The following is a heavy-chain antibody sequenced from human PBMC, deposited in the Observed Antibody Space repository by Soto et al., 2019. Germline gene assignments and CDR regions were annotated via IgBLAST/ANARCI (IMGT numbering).Heavy chain of an antibody. J-gene: IGHJ6*02. D-gene: IGHD2-21*02. CDR1: GFTFSDYG. Sequence: QVNLVESGGGVVQPGRSLRLSCAASGFTFSDYGMHWVRQAPGKGLEWVAAISHDGSNKFYGDSVKGRFTISRDNSKNTLLLETDSLRDEDTAVYFCAKEARSRVVTATSVYGMDVWGQGTTVAVSS. CDR2: ISHDGSNK. V-gene: IGHV3-30*18. CDR3: AKEARSRVVTATSVYGMDV.